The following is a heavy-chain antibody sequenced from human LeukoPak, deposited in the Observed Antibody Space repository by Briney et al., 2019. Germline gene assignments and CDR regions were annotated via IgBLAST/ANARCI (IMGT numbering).Heavy chain of an antibody. CDR2: VYHSATT. D-gene: IGHD3-22*01. CDR1: GFSISSGYY. J-gene: IGHJ4*02. CDR3: ARARDYYDGDGYRRYFDF. Sequence: SETLSLTCVVSGFSISSGYYWGWIRQPPGKGLEWIGSVYHSATTYYNPSLKSRVTISVDASRNQFSLWLSSVTAADTAVYYCARARDYYDGDGYRRYFDFWGQGTLVTVSS. V-gene: IGHV4-38-2*01.